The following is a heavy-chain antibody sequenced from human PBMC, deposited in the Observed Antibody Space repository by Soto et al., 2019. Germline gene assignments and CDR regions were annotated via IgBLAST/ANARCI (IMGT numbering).Heavy chain of an antibody. D-gene: IGHD3-10*01. V-gene: IGHV1-2*02. J-gene: IGHJ6*04. CDR1: GYTFTGYY. CDR3: ARDASGTLYNGWEV. CDR2: VNFNNGGT. Sequence: ASVKVSCKASGYTFTGYYMHWVRQTPGQGLEWMGWVNFNNGGTNSAQKFQGRVTMTRDTSISTAYMELSRLSSDDTAIYSCARDASGTLYNGWEVWGKGSTVAVCS.